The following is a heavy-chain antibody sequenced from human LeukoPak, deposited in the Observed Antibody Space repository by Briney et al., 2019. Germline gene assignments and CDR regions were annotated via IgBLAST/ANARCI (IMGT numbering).Heavy chain of an antibody. CDR3: VNDVSGSYTFDY. V-gene: IGHV3-64D*09. D-gene: IGHD1-26*01. Sequence: GGSLRLSCSASGFTFSSSAMHWVRQAPGKGLEYVSGINDNGRATHYGDSLKGRFTISRDNSKNTLYLQMSTLTAEDTAIYYCVNDVSGSYTFDYWGQGTLVTVSS. CDR2: INDNGRAT. J-gene: IGHJ4*02. CDR1: GFTFSSSA.